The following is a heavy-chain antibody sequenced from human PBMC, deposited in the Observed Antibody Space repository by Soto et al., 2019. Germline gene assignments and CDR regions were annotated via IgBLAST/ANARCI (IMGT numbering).Heavy chain of an antibody. J-gene: IGHJ4*02. V-gene: IGHV4-34*01. CDR3: ARGTTSIAAAGTPDRNYDY. CDR2: INHSGST. D-gene: IGHD6-13*01. Sequence: PSETLSLTCAVYGGSFSGYYWSWIRQPPGKGLEWIGEINHSGSTNYNPSLKSRVTISVDTSKNQFSLKLSSVTAADTAVYYCARGTTSIAAAGTPDRNYDYWGQGNLVTVSS. CDR1: GGSFSGYY.